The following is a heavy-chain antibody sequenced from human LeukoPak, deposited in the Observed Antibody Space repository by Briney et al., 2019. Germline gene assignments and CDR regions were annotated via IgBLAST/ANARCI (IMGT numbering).Heavy chain of an antibody. CDR2: INPSGGST. V-gene: IGHV1-46*01. CDR3: ARISFLGLRFLEWLPTALYYYYGMDV. Sequence: ASVKVSCKASGYTFTSYYMHWVRQAPGKGLEWMGIINPSGGSTSYAQKFQGRATMTRDTSMSTVYMELSSLRSEDTAVYYCARISFLGLRFLEWLPTALYYYYGMDVWGQGTTVTVSS. D-gene: IGHD3-3*01. CDR1: GYTFTSYY. J-gene: IGHJ6*02.